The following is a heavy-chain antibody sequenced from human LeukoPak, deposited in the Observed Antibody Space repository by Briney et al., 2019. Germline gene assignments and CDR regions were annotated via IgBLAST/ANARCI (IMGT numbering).Heavy chain of an antibody. CDR3: AGGHGSGSYGDY. J-gene: IGHJ4*02. Sequence: SETLSLTCTVAGGSVSSGSYYWRWIRQPPGKGLEWIGYIYYSGSTNYNPSLKSRVTISVDTSKNQFSLKLSSVTAADTAVHYCAGGHGSGSYGDYWGQGTLVTVSS. D-gene: IGHD3-10*01. V-gene: IGHV4-61*01. CDR2: IYYSGST. CDR1: GGSVSSGSYY.